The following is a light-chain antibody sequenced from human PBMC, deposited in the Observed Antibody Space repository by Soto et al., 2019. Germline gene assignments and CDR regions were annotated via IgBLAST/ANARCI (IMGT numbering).Light chain of an antibody. V-gene: IGLV2-14*03. CDR1: PSDIGAYNY. Sequence: QSVLTQPASVSGAPGQSITISCSGTPSDIGAYNYVSWYQHLQGKAPKVIIYDVTNRPSGVSSRFSGSKSGTTASLTISGLQAEDEANYYCGSYTISSTLMIFGGGTKVTVL. CDR3: GSYTISSTLMI. CDR2: DVT. J-gene: IGLJ2*01.